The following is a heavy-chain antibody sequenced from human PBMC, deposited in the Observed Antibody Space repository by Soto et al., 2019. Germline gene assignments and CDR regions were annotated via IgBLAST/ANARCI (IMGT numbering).Heavy chain of an antibody. CDR3: ARFSGSYTRGLDY. Sequence: EVQLVESGGGLVQPGGSLRLSCAASGFTFSDHSMDWVRQAPGKGLEWVGRSRNKANSDSTEYAASVKGRFTISRDESKNSLYLQMNSLKTEDTVVYYCARFSGSYTRGLDYWGQGTLVTVSS. CDR1: GFTFSDHS. D-gene: IGHD1-26*01. V-gene: IGHV3-72*01. J-gene: IGHJ4*02. CDR2: SRNKANSDST.